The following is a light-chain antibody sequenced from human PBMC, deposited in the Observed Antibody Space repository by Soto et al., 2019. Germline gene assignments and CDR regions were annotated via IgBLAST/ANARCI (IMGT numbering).Light chain of an antibody. CDR1: QTISSW. CDR2: KAS. V-gene: IGKV1-5*03. Sequence: IQMTQSPSTLSGSVGDRFTITCRASQTISSWLAWYQQKAGKAPKLLIYKASTLKSGVPSRFSGSGSGTEFTLTISSLQPDDFATYYCQHYNSYSEAFGQGTKVDIK. J-gene: IGKJ1*01. CDR3: QHYNSYSEA.